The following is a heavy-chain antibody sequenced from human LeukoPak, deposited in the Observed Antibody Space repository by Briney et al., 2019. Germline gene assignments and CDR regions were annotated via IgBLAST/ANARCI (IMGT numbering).Heavy chain of an antibody. D-gene: IGHD3-22*01. V-gene: IGHV3-7*01. Sequence: GGSLRLSCAASGFTFSSYAMSWVRQAPGKGLEWVANIKQDGSEKDYVDSVKGRFTISRDNAKNSLYLQMNSLRAEDTAVYYCAKDSALYYDSRNFDYWGQGTLVTVSS. CDR2: IKQDGSEK. CDR1: GFTFSSYA. CDR3: AKDSALYYDSRNFDY. J-gene: IGHJ4*02.